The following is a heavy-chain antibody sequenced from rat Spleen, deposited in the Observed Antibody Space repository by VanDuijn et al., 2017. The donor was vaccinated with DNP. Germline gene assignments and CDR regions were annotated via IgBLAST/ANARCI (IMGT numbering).Heavy chain of an antibody. CDR3: ARGNYPGINTFDY. CDR2: ISYDGGHT. CDR1: GFTFSDYY. J-gene: IGHJ2*01. D-gene: IGHD1-4*01. Sequence: EVQLVESGGGLVQPGRSLKLSCAASGFTFSDYYMAWVRQAPTKGLEWVAYISYDGGHTEYGDSVKGRFTISRDNAKSNLYLQMNSLGSEDTATYFCARGNYPGINTFDYWGQGVMVTVSS. V-gene: IGHV5-22*01.